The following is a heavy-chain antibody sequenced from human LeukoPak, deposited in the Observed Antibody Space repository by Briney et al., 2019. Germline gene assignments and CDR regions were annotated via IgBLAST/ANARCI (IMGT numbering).Heavy chain of an antibody. V-gene: IGHV3-23*01. J-gene: IGHJ5*02. CDR3: AKGSYGYNFVDWFDP. Sequence: GGSLRLSCAASGFTFSSYAMSWVRQAPGKGLEWVSAISGSGGSTHYADSVKGRFTISRDNSKNTLYLQMNSLRAEDTAVYYCAKGSYGYNFVDWFDPWGQGTLVTVSS. D-gene: IGHD5-24*01. CDR2: ISGSGGST. CDR1: GFTFSSYA.